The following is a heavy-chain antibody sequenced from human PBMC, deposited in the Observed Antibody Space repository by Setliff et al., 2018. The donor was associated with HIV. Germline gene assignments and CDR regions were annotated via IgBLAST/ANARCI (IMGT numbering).Heavy chain of an antibody. J-gene: IGHJ6*03. CDR2: MNPNSGNT. Sequence: ASVKVSCKASGYNFTSYYINWVRQANGQGLAWMGWMNPNSGNTVYAQKFQGRVTMTRNTSISTAYMEMSSLRSEDTAVYYCARGLRLFGVPKVPDVWGKGTTVTVSS. CDR3: ARGLRLFGVPKVPDV. V-gene: IGHV1-8*01. CDR1: GYNFTSYY. D-gene: IGHD3-22*01.